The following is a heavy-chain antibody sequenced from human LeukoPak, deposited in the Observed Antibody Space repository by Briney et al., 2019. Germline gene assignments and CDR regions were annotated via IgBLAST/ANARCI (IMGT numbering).Heavy chain of an antibody. D-gene: IGHD1-26*01. CDR3: ARKGGSYYGAAFDI. CDR2: MNPNSGNT. J-gene: IGHJ3*02. V-gene: IGHV1-8*03. CDR1: GYTFTSYD. Sequence: GASVKVSCKASGYTFTSYDINWVRQATGQGLEWMGWMNPNSGNTGYAQKFQGRVTITRNTSISTAYMELSSLRSEDTAVYYCARKGGSYYGAAFDIWGQGTMVTVSS.